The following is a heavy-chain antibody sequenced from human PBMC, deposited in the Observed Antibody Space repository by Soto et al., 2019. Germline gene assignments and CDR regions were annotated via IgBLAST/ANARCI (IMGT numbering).Heavy chain of an antibody. J-gene: IGHJ4*02. CDR3: VRDLDYYDSSGLDY. CDR2: IYYSGST. Sequence: SETLSLTCTVSGGSISSYYWSWIRQPPGKGLEWIGYIYYSGSTNYNPSLKSRVTISVDTSKNQFSLKLSSVTAADTAVYYCVRDLDYYDSSGLDYWGQGTLVTVS. D-gene: IGHD3-22*01. CDR1: GGSISSYY. V-gene: IGHV4-59*01.